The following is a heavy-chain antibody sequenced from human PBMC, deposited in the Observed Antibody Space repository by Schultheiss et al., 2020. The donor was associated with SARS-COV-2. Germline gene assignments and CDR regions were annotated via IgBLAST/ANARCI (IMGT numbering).Heavy chain of an antibody. Sequence: SETLSLTCTVSGGSISSSSYYWGWIRQPPGKALEWIGEINHSGSTNYNPSLKSRVTISVDTSKNQFSLKLSSVTAADTAVYYCARQYYYYYYMDVWCKATTVTVSS. CDR3: ARQYYYYYYMDV. J-gene: IGHJ6*03. CDR1: GGSISSSSYY. V-gene: IGHV4-39*01. CDR2: INHSGST.